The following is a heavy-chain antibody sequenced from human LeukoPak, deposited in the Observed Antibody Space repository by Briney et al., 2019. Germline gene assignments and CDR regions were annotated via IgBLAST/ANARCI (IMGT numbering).Heavy chain of an antibody. CDR3: ARAVGGYLGSPGYFDY. V-gene: IGHV3-21*01. J-gene: IGHJ4*02. Sequence: GGSLRLSCAASGFTFSSYRMNWVRQAPGKGLEWVSSISSSSSYIYYADSVKGRFTISRDNAKNSLCLQMNSLRAEDTAVYYCARAVGGYLGSPGYFDYWGQGTLVTVSS. CDR1: GFTFSSYR. CDR2: ISSSSSYI. D-gene: IGHD5-18*01.